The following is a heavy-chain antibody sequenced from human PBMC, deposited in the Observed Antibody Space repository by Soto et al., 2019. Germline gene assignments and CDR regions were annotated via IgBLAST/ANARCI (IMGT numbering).Heavy chain of an antibody. J-gene: IGHJ2*01. CDR1: GGTFSSYT. V-gene: IGHV1-69*02. D-gene: IGHD6-13*01. CDR3: ARIAAAGRKNWYFDL. CDR2: IIPILGIA. Sequence: QVQLVQSGAEVKKPGSSVKVSCKASGGTFSSYTISWVRQAPGQGLEWMGRIIPILGIANYAQKFQGRVTIXXDXSXXTAYMELSSLRSEDTAVYYCARIAAAGRKNWYFDLWGRGTLVTVSS.